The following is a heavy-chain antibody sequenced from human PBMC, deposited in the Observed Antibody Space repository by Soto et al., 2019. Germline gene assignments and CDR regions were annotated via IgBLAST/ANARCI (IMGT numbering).Heavy chain of an antibody. CDR1: GGSISSYY. CDR3: GRRYGDYGFVY. CDR2: IYYNGNT. D-gene: IGHD4-17*01. Sequence: SETLSLTCTVSGGSISSYYWSWIRQPPGKGLEWIGYIYYNGNTNYNPSLKSRVTISLDTSKNQFSLKLSSVTAADTAVYYCGRRYGDYGFVYWGQGTLVTVPS. J-gene: IGHJ4*02. V-gene: IGHV4-59*01.